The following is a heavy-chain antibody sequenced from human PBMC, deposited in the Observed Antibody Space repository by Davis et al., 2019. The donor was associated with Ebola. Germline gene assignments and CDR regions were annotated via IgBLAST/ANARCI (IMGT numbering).Heavy chain of an antibody. CDR3: ARRCTVPATYIPTYYDYYMDV. Sequence: SETLSLTCAVYGGSFSGYYWNWIRQPPGKGLEWIGESSHSGSTDYNPSLKSRVTISVDTSKNHFSLKLSSVTAADTAVYYCARRCTVPATYIPTYYDYYMDVWGRGTTVTVSS. V-gene: IGHV4-34*01. CDR2: SSHSGST. D-gene: IGHD6-19*01. CDR1: GGSFSGYY. J-gene: IGHJ6*03.